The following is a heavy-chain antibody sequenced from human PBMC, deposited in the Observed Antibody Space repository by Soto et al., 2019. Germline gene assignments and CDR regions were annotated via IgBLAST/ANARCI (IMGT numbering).Heavy chain of an antibody. CDR2: INPNSGGT. CDR3: ARDHREGDDYYYGMDV. Sequence: GASVKVSCKASGYTFTGYYMHWVRQAPGQGLEWMGWINPNSGGTNYAQKFQGWVTMTRDTSISTAYMELSRLRSDDTAVYYCARDHREGDDYYYGMDVWGQGTTVTVSS. V-gene: IGHV1-2*04. J-gene: IGHJ6*02. CDR1: GYTFTGYY.